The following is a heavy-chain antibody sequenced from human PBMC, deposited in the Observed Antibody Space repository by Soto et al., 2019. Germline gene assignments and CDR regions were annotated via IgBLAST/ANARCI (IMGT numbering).Heavy chain of an antibody. J-gene: IGHJ4*02. V-gene: IGHV3-48*03. CDR3: AREGRVGGIDY. CDR1: GFTFSIHE. D-gene: IGHD6-19*01. CDR2: ISSIGVAT. Sequence: GGSLRLSCAASGFTFSIHEMNWVRQAPGKGLEWVSYISSIGVATYYTDSVKGRFTISRDNAKNSLYLQMNSLRAEDTAVYYCAREGRVGGIDYWGQGTPVTVSS.